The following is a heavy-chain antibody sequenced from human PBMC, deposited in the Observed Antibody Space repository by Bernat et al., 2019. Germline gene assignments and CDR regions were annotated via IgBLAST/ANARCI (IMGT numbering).Heavy chain of an antibody. CDR3: ARDHTVGATAQDF. D-gene: IGHD1-26*01. CDR2: TSYDGNYK. J-gene: IGHJ4*02. CDR1: GFTFSNYG. Sequence: QVPLVESGGGVVLPGRSLTLSCATSGFTFSNYGIHWVRQAPGKGLEWVAFTSYDGNYKYYADAVKGRITISRETSNNTVILQMNSLRGEDTAVYFCARDHTVGATAQDFWGQGTLVTISS. V-gene: IGHV3-30*03.